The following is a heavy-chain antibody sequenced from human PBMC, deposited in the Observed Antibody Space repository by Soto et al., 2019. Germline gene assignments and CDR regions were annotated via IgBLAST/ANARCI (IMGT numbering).Heavy chain of an antibody. V-gene: IGHV3-43*01. CDR3: AKDTEAVTTWSGGMEV. Sequence: GGSLRLSCAASGFTFDDYTMHWVRQAPGKGLEWVSLISWDGGSTYYADSVKGRFTISRDNSKNSLYLQMNSLRTEDTALYYCAKDTEAVTTWSGGMEVWGQGTTVTVSS. CDR1: GFTFDDYT. CDR2: ISWDGGST. D-gene: IGHD4-4*01. J-gene: IGHJ6*02.